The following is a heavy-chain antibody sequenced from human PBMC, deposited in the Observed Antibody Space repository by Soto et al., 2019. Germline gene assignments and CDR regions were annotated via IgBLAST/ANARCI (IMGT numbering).Heavy chain of an antibody. D-gene: IGHD6-6*01. Sequence: SETLSLTCAVYGGSFSGYYWSWIRQPPGKGLEWIGEINHSGSTNYNPSLKSRVTISVDTSKNQFSLKLSSVTAADTAVYYCALEEKYSSSSGRFDFRAQRTLVTGSS. J-gene: IGHJ4*02. CDR1: GGSFSGYY. V-gene: IGHV4-34*01. CDR2: INHSGST. CDR3: ALEEKYSSSSGRFDF.